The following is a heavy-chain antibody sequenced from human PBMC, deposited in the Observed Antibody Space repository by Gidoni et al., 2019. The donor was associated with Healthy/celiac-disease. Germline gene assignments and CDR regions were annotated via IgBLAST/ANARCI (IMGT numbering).Heavy chain of an antibody. CDR2: ISYDGSNK. J-gene: IGHJ4*02. D-gene: IGHD2-21*02. CDR1: GFTFSSYG. V-gene: IGHV3-30*03. Sequence: QVQLVESGGGVVPPGRSLRLSCAASGFTFSSYGMHWVRQAPGKGLEWVAVISYDGSNKYYADSVKGRFTISRDNSKNTLYLQMNSLRAEDTAVYYCARDQVVVTTYYFDYWGQGTLVTVSS. CDR3: ARDQVVVTTYYFDY.